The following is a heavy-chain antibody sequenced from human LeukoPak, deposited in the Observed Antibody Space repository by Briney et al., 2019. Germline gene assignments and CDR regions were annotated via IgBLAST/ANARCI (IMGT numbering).Heavy chain of an antibody. Sequence: ASVKVSCKASGYTFTDYYLHWVRQAPGQGLEWMGWISPNSGGTNYAQKFQGRVTMTRDTSIGTAYMELSRLRSDDTAVYYCARDWFMSGFDYWGQGTLVTVSS. V-gene: IGHV1-2*02. CDR3: ARDWFMSGFDY. CDR1: GYTFTDYY. J-gene: IGHJ4*02. D-gene: IGHD3-16*01. CDR2: ISPNSGGT.